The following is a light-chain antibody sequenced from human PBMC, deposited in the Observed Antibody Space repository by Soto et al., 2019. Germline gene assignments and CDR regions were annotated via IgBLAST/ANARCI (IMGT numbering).Light chain of an antibody. CDR3: MQALQITWR. CDR2: LGS. CDR1: QSLLHSNGYNY. Sequence: DIVMTQSPLSLPVTPGEPASISCRSSQSLLHSNGYNYLDWYLQKPGQSPQLLIYLGSNRASGVPDRFSGSGSGTDFTLKISRVEAEAVGVYYCMQALQITWRFGQGTKVEIK. J-gene: IGKJ1*01. V-gene: IGKV2-28*01.